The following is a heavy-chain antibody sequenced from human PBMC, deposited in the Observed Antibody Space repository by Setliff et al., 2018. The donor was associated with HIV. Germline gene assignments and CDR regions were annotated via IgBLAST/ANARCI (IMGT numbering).Heavy chain of an antibody. V-gene: IGHV4-59*08. CDR2: IYYSGSP. J-gene: IGHJ4*02. CDR3: ARGRGVVLSAILTF. CDR1: NGSISNYY. D-gene: IGHD2-2*01. Sequence: ASETLSLTCTVSNGSISNYYWSWIRQPPGKGLQWIGYIYYSGSPNYNPSLKSRVTISVDRSKNQVSLKMSSVTAADTAVYYCARGRGVVLSAILTFWGQGTLVTVSS.